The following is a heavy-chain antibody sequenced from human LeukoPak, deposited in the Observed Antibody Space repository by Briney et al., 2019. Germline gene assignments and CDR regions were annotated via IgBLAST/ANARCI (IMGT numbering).Heavy chain of an antibody. CDR3: ARVGYDSSGRFDY. D-gene: IGHD3-22*01. Sequence: PGGSLRLSCAASGFTFSDYYMTWIRQAPGKGLEWVSYISSSGSIIYYADSVKGRFITSRDNAKNSLYLQMNSLKAEDTAVYFCARVGYDSSGRFDYWGQGTLVTVSS. J-gene: IGHJ4*02. V-gene: IGHV3-11*04. CDR2: ISSSGSII. CDR1: GFTFSDYY.